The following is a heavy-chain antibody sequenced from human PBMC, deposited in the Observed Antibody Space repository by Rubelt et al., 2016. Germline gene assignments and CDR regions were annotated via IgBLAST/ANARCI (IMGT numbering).Heavy chain of an antibody. CDR2: IYPGDSDT. CDR3: ERRGDDYGGNGPLDY. V-gene: IGHV5-51*01. J-gene: IGHJ4*02. CDR1: GYSFTSYC. Sequence: EVQLVQSGAEVKKPGESLKISCKGSGYSFTSYCIGWVRQMPGKGLEWMGIIYPGDSDTRYSPPFQGQVTISADKANSTAYPQRSSLKASDTAMYYCERRGDDYGGNGPLDYWGQGTLVTVSS. D-gene: IGHD4-23*01.